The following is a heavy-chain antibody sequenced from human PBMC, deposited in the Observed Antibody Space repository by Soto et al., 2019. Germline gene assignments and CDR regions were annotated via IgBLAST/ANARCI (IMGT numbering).Heavy chain of an antibody. CDR3: ARESTRGVSTGFDY. CDR2: IYYSGST. Sequence: TLSLTCTVSGGSISSGGYYWSCIRQHPGKGLEWIGYIYYSGSTYYNPSLKSRVTISVDTSKNQFSLKLSSVTAADTAVYYCARESTRGVSTGFDYWGQGTLVTVSS. J-gene: IGHJ4*02. D-gene: IGHD3-10*01. V-gene: IGHV4-31*03. CDR1: GGSISSGGYY.